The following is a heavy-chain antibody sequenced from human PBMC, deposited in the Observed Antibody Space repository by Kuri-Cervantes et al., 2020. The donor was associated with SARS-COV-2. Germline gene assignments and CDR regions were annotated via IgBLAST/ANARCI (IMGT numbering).Heavy chain of an antibody. J-gene: IGHJ4*02. CDR1: GFTFSSYA. CDR3: ARDQTYYYDSSGYPGDY. CDR2: ISYDGSNK. Sequence: GESLKISCAASGFTFSSYAMHWVRQAPGKGLEWVAVISYDGSNKYYADSVKGRFTISRDNSKNTLYLQMNSLRDEDTAVYYCARDQTYYYDSSGYPGDYWGQGTLVTVSS. V-gene: IGHV3-30-3*01. D-gene: IGHD3-22*01.